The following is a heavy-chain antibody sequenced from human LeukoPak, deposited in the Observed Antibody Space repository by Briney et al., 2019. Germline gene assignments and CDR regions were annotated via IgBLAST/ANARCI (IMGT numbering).Heavy chain of an antibody. CDR1: GGSISSYY. CDR3: AREAEGYSGYDLWGNLCLDY. Sequence: SETLSLTCTVSGGSISSYYWSWIRQPAGKGLEWIGRIYTSGSTNYNPSLKSRVTMSVDTSKNQFSLKLSSVTAADTAVYYCAREAEGYSGYDLWGNLCLDYWGQGTLVTVSS. J-gene: IGHJ4*02. V-gene: IGHV4-4*07. D-gene: IGHD5-12*01. CDR2: IYTSGST.